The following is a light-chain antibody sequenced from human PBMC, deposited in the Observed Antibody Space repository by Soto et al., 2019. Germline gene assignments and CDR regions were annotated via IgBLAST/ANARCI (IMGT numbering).Light chain of an antibody. CDR2: EVS. Sequence: QSALTQPPSASGSPVQSVTISCTGTSSDVGGYNYVSWYQQHPGKAPKLMIYEVSKRPSGVPDRFSGSKSGNTASLTVSGLQAEDEADYYCSSYAGSNNHVVFGGGTQLTVL. V-gene: IGLV2-8*01. J-gene: IGLJ2*01. CDR3: SSYAGSNNHVV. CDR1: SSDVGGYNY.